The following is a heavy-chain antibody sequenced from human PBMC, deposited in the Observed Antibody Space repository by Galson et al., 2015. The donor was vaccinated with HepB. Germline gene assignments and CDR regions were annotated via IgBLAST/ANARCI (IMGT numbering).Heavy chain of an antibody. Sequence: SVKVSCKVSGYTLTELSMHWVRQAPGKGLEWMGGFDPEDGETIYAQKFQGRVTMTEDTSTDTAYMELSSLRSEDTTVYYCATGWTTADAFDIWGQGTMVTVSS. CDR1: GYTLTELS. CDR3: ATGWTTADAFDI. D-gene: IGHD4-17*01. CDR2: FDPEDGET. V-gene: IGHV1-24*01. J-gene: IGHJ3*02.